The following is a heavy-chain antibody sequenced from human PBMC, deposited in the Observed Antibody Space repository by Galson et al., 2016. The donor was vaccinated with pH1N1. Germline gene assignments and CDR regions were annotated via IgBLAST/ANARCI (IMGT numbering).Heavy chain of an antibody. D-gene: IGHD5-12*01. CDR2: ITWDDEK. V-gene: IGHV2-5*02. CDR3: THRRDDTSLIYRYWFDS. J-gene: IGHJ5*01. Sequence: PALVKPPQTLTLTCTFSGFSLNTPGVGVTWVRQSPGKALEWLALITWDDEKVYSPSLKSRLTIMKDTSKQQVILTMTHTDPVDTATYYRTHRRDDTSLIYRYWFDSWGQGTLVTVSS. CDR1: GFSLNTPGVG.